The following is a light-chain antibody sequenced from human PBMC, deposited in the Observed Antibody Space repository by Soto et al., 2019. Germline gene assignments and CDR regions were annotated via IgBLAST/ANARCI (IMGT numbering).Light chain of an antibody. CDR3: QSYDSSSSAL. Sequence: QSVLTQPPSVSGAPGQRVTISCTGSSSNIGAGYDVHWYQQLPGTAPKLLIYGNSNRPSGVPDRFSGSKSGTSASLAITGLQAADEADYYCQSYDSSSSALFGGGTNLTVL. J-gene: IGLJ3*02. V-gene: IGLV1-40*01. CDR1: SSNIGAGYD. CDR2: GNS.